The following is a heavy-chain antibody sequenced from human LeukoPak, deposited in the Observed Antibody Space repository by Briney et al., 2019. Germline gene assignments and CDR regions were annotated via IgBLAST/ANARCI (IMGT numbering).Heavy chain of an antibody. V-gene: IGHV4-59*08. D-gene: IGHD5-18*01. CDR3: ARRRYSYGYNMFRRNWYFDL. Sequence: SETLSLTCTVSGGSISSHYWSWIRRPTGKGREWIGYIYYSGRTKYNPSLKSLHTIPVETYKNRFSLKLSSVTDADTAVYYCARRRYSYGYNMFRRNWYFDLWGRGTLVTVSS. CDR2: IYYSGRT. J-gene: IGHJ2*01. CDR1: GGSISSHY.